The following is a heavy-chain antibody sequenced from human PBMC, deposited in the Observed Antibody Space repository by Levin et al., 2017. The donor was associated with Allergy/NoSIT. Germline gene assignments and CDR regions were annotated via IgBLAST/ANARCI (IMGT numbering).Heavy chain of an antibody. Sequence: PGGSLRLSCAASGFTFSSYSMNWVRQAPGKGLEWVSSISSSSSYIYYADSVKGRFTISRDNAKNSLYLQMNSLRAEDTAVYYCARDHRPAYSSGWYADYYYGMDVWGQGTTVTVSS. J-gene: IGHJ6*02. CDR3: ARDHRPAYSSGWYADYYYGMDV. D-gene: IGHD6-19*01. V-gene: IGHV3-21*01. CDR1: GFTFSSYS. CDR2: ISSSSSYI.